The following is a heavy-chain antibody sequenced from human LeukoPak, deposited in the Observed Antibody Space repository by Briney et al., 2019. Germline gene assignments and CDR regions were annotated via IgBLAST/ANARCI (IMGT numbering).Heavy chain of an antibody. CDR3: TRSIVVVTYYLDY. CDR2: IRSKRFGETI. CDR1: GFPFVDYA. J-gene: IGHJ4*02. V-gene: IGHV3-49*04. D-gene: IGHD2-21*02. Sequence: GGSLRLSCTASGFPFVDYAINWVRQAPGKGLEWVGSIRSKRFGETIEYAASVKGRFTISRDDSISTAYLQMNSLKTADTAVYYSTRSIVVVTYYLDYWGQGTLVTVSS.